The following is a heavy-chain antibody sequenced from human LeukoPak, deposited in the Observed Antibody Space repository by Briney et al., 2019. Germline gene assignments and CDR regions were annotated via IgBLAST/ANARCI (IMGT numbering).Heavy chain of an antibody. CDR3: ARTIDYGDSEVLDY. D-gene: IGHD4-17*01. J-gene: IGHJ4*02. Sequence: GASVKVSCKASGYTFSSYGVSWVRQAPGQGLEWMGLISAYSGNTNYAQKVQGRVTMTTDTSTSTAYMDLRSLRSDDTAVYYCARTIDYGDSEVLDYWGQGTLVTVSS. CDR2: ISAYSGNT. CDR1: GYTFSSYG. V-gene: IGHV1-18*01.